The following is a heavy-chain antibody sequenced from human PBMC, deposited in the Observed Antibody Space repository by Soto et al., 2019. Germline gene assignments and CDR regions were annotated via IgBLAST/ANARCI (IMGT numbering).Heavy chain of an antibody. V-gene: IGHV3-23*01. D-gene: IGHD4-4*01. Sequence: EVQLLESGGGLVQPGGSLRLSCAASGFTFSSHAMIWVRQAPGKGLEWVSSMSGSGDNTYHADSVKGRFTVSRDNSKNTLYLQMNSLRVEDTAVYYCAKGSYTNYNWFDTWGQGTLVTVSS. CDR1: GFTFSSHA. CDR3: AKGSYTNYNWFDT. CDR2: MSGSGDNT. J-gene: IGHJ5*02.